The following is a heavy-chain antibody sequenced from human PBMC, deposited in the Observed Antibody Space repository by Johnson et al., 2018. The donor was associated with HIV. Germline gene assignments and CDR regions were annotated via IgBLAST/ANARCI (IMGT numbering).Heavy chain of an antibody. J-gene: IGHJ3*02. CDR3: ARKGDAFDI. CDR1: GFTFNSYG. Sequence: QVQLVESGGGVVQPGGSLRLSCAASGFTFNSYGIHWVRQAPGKGLEWVAFIPYDGSNQLYVDSVKGRFTISRDNAKNSLHLQMNSLRADDTAVYYCARKGDAFDIWGQGTMVTVSS. V-gene: IGHV3-33*05. CDR2: IPYDGSNQ.